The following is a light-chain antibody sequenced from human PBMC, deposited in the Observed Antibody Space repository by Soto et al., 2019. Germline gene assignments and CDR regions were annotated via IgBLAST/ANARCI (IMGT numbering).Light chain of an antibody. Sequence: QSALTQPASVSGSPGQSITISCTGTSSDVGAYNYVSWYQQYPGKAPKLLIFDVSDRPSGVSTRVSGSKSGNTASLPISGLQAEDEADYYFSSYTSSGTRLFGGGTKLTVL. J-gene: IGLJ2*01. CDR1: SSDVGAYNY. CDR3: SSYTSSGTRL. CDR2: DVS. V-gene: IGLV2-14*01.